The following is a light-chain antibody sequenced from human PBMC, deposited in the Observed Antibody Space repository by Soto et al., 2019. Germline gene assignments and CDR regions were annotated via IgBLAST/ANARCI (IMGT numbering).Light chain of an antibody. CDR3: QQYNNWPPIT. Sequence: EIGMTQCPATLSVSPGERATLSCRASQSVSSNLAWYQQKPGEAPRLLIYGASTRATGIPARFSGSGSGTEFTLTISSLQSEDFAVYYCQQYNNWPPITFGQGTRLEIK. J-gene: IGKJ5*01. V-gene: IGKV3-15*01. CDR1: QSVSSN. CDR2: GAS.